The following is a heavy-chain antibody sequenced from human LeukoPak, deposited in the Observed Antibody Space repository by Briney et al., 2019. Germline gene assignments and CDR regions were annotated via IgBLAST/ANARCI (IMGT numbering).Heavy chain of an antibody. V-gene: IGHV4-59*01. Sequence: NRLETLSLTCTVSGGSISSYYWGCIRQSPGRGLEYIGFIHFSGSTNYNPSLESRVTISADTSTNQFSLKVNSVTTADTAVYYCARGFMIPLGGGFVFWGEGILVTVSS. D-gene: IGHD3-16*01. CDR3: ARGFMIPLGGGFVF. CDR1: GGSISSYY. CDR2: IHFSGST. J-gene: IGHJ4*02.